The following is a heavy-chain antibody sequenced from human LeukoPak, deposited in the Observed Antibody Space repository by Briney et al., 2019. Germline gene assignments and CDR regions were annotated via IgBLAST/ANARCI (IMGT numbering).Heavy chain of an antibody. CDR2: IDPSDSYT. D-gene: IGHD3-10*01. Sequence: GESLKISCKGSGYSFTSYWISWVRQMPGKGLEWMGRIDPSDSYTNYSPSFQGHVTLTADQVISTAHLQGGSLEASDTAMEYFARLSLWCGEPVFDYWGQGTLVTVSS. J-gene: IGHJ4*02. CDR3: ARLSLWCGEPVFDY. CDR1: GYSFTSYW. V-gene: IGHV5-10-1*01.